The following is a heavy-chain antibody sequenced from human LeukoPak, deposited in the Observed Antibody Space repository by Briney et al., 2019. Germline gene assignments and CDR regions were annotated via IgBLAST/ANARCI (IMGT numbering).Heavy chain of an antibody. D-gene: IGHD6-13*01. V-gene: IGHV3-23*01. Sequence: GGSLRLSCAASGFTFSSYAMSWVRQAPGKGLEWVSAISGSGGSTYYADSVKGRFTISRDNSKNTLYLQMKSLRAEDTAVYYCAKDGSSWYAGYYYYYMDVWGKGTTVTVSS. CDR2: ISGSGGST. CDR1: GFTFSSYA. J-gene: IGHJ6*03. CDR3: AKDGSSWYAGYYYYYMDV.